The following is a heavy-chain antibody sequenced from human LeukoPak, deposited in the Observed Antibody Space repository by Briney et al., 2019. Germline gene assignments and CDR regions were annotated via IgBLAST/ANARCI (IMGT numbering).Heavy chain of an antibody. V-gene: IGHV1-46*01. CDR3: ARDGGLFHDYYYYYMDV. CDR1: GYTFTSYY. D-gene: IGHD3-22*01. CDR2: INPSGGST. J-gene: IGHJ6*03. Sequence: GASVKVSCKASGYTFTSYYMHWVRQAPGQGLEWMRIINPSGGSTSYAQKFQGRVTMTRDTSTSTVYMELSSLRSEDTAVYYCARDGGLFHDYYYYYMDVWGKGTTVTISS.